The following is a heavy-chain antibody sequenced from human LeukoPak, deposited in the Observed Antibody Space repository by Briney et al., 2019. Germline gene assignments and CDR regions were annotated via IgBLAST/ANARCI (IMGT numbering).Heavy chain of an antibody. CDR3: ARDRLWYDSSFHAFDI. Sequence: PGGSLRLSCAASGFTFSTYAMSWVRQGPGKGLEWVSAISGSGGSTYYADSVKGRFTISRDNSKNTLYLQMNSLRAEDTAAYYCARDRLWYDSSFHAFDIWGQGTMVTVSS. CDR1: GFTFSTYA. V-gene: IGHV3-23*01. D-gene: IGHD3-22*01. CDR2: ISGSGGST. J-gene: IGHJ3*02.